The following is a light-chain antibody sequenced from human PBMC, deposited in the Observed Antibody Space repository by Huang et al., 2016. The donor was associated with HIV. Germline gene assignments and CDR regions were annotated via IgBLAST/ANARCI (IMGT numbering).Light chain of an antibody. CDR2: WAS. J-gene: IGKJ3*01. Sequence: DIVMTQSPDSLAVSLGERATINCKSSQNVLYNTKNKNYLAWYQQKPGQPPKLLIYWASTRESGVPDRFSGSGSVTDFTLTIDSLQAEDVAVYYCQQYYSSPRTFGPGTKVDIK. CDR3: QQYYSSPRT. CDR1: QNVLYNTKNKNY. V-gene: IGKV4-1*01.